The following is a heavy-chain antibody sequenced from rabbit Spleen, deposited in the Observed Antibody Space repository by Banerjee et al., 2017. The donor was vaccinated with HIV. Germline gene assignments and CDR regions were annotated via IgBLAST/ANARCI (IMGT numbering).Heavy chain of an antibody. J-gene: IGHJ4*01. CDR1: GFSFSSGYY. Sequence: QSSEESGGDLVKPGASLTLTCTASGFSFSSGYYTCWVRQAPGKGLEWIACIYAGSNSDTAYATWAKDRFTISKTSSTTVTLQMTSLTVADTATYFCARGGLDYFQLWGPGTLVTVS. CDR2: IYAGSNSDT. V-gene: IGHV1S40*01. CDR3: ARGGLDYFQL.